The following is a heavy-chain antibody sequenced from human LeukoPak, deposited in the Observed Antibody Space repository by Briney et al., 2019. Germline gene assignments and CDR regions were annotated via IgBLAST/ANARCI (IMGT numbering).Heavy chain of an antibody. CDR3: ARDIAAAGTLDY. CDR2: INPNSGGT. D-gene: IGHD6-13*01. V-gene: IGHV1-2*02. J-gene: IGHJ4*02. Sequence: GASVKVSCKASGFTFTGYYMHWVRQAPGQGLEWMGWINPNSGGTNYAQKFQGRVTMTRDTSISTAYMELSRLRSDDTAVYYCARDIAAAGTLDYWGQGTLVTVSS. CDR1: GFTFTGYY.